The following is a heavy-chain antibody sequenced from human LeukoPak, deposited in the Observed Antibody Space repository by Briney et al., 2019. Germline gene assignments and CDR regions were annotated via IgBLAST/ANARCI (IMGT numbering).Heavy chain of an antibody. Sequence: SETLSLTCTVSGYSINNGYYWGWIRQPPGKGLEWIASIDHSGTSYYNPSLKSRVTISVDTSKNKYSLKLTSVTAADTAFYYCARDPSNTSGWKTWFDTWGQGTLVTVSS. CDR3: ARDPSNTSGWKTWFDT. CDR2: IDHSGTS. V-gene: IGHV4-38-2*02. D-gene: IGHD6-19*01. CDR1: GYSINNGYY. J-gene: IGHJ5*02.